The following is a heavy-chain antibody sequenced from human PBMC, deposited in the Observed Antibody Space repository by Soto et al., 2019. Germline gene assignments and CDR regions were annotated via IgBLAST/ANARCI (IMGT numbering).Heavy chain of an antibody. J-gene: IGHJ5*02. D-gene: IGHD3-10*01. CDR2: IYHSGST. Sequence: QVQLQESGPGLVKPSETLSLTCSVSGGSISGGSYYWSWIRQPPGKGLEWIGYIYHSGSTNYNPSLKSRVTISLDTSKDQFSLKLRSVSAADTAVYFCARSVSFGEAVSWGQGILVTVPS. CDR3: ARSVSFGEAVS. CDR1: GGSISGGSYY. V-gene: IGHV4-61*01.